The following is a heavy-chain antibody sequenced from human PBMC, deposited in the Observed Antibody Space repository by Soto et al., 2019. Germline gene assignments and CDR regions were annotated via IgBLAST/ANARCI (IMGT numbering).Heavy chain of an antibody. CDR1: GDSIISTTHY. Sequence: SETLSLTCTVSGDSIISTTHYSVSLRQPPAKGLDWIGTIYYNGSTSYNPSLKSRVTISVETSKNQFSLKLRSVTVADTVVYFCARLKPLGGYSSGWFDAWGKGIMVTVSS. CDR2: IYYNGST. CDR3: ARLKPLGGYSSGWFDA. V-gene: IGHV4-39*01. J-gene: IGHJ5*02. D-gene: IGHD3-22*01.